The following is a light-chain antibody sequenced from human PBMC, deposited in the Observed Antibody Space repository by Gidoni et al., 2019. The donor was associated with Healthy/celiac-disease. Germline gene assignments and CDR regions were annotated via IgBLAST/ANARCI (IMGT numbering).Light chain of an antibody. V-gene: IGKV4-1*01. CDR1: QSVLYSSKNKNY. J-gene: IGKJ2*01. Sequence: DIVMTQSLDSLSVSLGERATINCKSSQSVLYSSKNKNYLAWYQQKPGQPPKLLIYWASTRESGVPDRFSGSGSGTDFTLTISSLQAEDVAVYYCQQYYSTPQTFGQGTKLEIK. CDR3: QQYYSTPQT. CDR2: WAS.